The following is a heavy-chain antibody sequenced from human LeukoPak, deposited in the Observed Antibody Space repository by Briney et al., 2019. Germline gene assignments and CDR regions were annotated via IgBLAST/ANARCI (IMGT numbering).Heavy chain of an antibody. CDR2: INWNGRIT. D-gene: IGHD5-18*01. CDR3: ARGLVQLWLRDTYYYMDV. V-gene: IGHV3-20*04. J-gene: IGHJ6*03. Sequence: ESLRLSCAASGFTFDDYAMNWVRQVPGRGLEWVSGINWNGRITEYADSVKDRFTISRQNTKNSLYLYMNNLGGEDTALYFCARGLVQLWLRDTYYYMDVWGKGTTVTVSS. CDR1: GFTFDDYA.